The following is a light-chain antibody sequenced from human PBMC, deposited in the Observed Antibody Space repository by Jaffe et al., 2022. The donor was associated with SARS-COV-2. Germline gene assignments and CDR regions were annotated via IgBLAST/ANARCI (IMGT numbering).Light chain of an antibody. Sequence: QSMLTQPPSVSAAPGQEVTISCSGSFSNIGKNYVSWYQQLPGEAPKLVIYDNYKRPSGIPDRFSGSKSGTSATLVITGLQTGDEADYYCGTWDSDLSAGGMFGGGTKLTVL. CDR1: FSNIGKNY. V-gene: IGLV1-51*01. J-gene: IGLJ3*02. CDR2: DNY. CDR3: GTWDSDLSAGGM.